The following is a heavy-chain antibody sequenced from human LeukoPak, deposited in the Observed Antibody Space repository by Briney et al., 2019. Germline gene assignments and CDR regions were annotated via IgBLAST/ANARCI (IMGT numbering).Heavy chain of an antibody. J-gene: IGHJ4*02. D-gene: IGHD4-23*01. CDR3: AREEGGNIDY. CDR2: IRYDGSNK. V-gene: IGHV3-33*01. CDR1: GFTFSSYG. Sequence: GVSLRLSCAASGFTFSSYGMHWVRQAPGKGLEWVAVIRYDGSNKYYADSVKGRFTISRDNSKNTLYLQMNSLRAEDTAVYYCAREEGGNIDYWGQGTLVTVSS.